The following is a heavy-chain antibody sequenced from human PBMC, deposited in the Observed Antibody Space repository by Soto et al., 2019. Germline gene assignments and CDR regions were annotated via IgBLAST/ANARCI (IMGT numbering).Heavy chain of an antibody. CDR1: GFTFSSHA. Sequence: GGSLRLSCAASGFTFSSHAMHWVRQAPGKGLEWVAVISYDGSNKYYADSVKGRFTISRDNSKNTLYLQMNSLRAEDTAVYYCRYGDYDAFDIWGQGTMVTVS. V-gene: IGHV3-30-3*01. J-gene: IGHJ3*02. D-gene: IGHD4-17*01. CDR2: ISYDGSNK. CDR3: RYGDYDAFDI.